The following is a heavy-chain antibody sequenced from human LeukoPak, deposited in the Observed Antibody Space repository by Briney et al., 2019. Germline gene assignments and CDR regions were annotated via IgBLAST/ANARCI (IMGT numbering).Heavy chain of an antibody. CDR2: IYYSGST. J-gene: IGHJ4*02. D-gene: IGHD4-23*01. CDR1: GGSITNDNYY. V-gene: IGHV4-61*05. Sequence: SETLSLTCTVSGGSITNDNYYWAWIRQPPGKGLEWIGYIYYSGSTNYNPSLKSRVTISVDTSKNQFSLKLSSVTAADTAVYYCARSDYGGNSWYFDYWGQGTLVTVSS. CDR3: ARSDYGGNSWYFDY.